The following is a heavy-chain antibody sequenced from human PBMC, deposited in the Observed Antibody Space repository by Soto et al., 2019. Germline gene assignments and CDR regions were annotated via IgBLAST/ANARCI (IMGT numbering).Heavy chain of an antibody. CDR1: GGTIRSPDW. V-gene: IGHV4-4*02. CDR3: ARGRGRYSSGWSWFDP. Sequence: SETLSLTCCVSGGTIRSPDWWTWVRQPPGKGLEWIGEIFQSGSTNYTPSLESRVTISVDKSKNQFSLTLTSVTAADTAVYFCARGRGRYSSGWSWFDPWGQGILVTVSS. D-gene: IGHD6-19*01. J-gene: IGHJ5*02. CDR2: IFQSGST.